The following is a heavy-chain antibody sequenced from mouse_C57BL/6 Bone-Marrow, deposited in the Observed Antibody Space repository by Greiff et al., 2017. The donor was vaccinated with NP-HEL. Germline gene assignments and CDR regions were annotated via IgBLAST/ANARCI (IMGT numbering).Heavy chain of an antibody. CDR3: ARRMITDYFDY. J-gene: IGHJ2*01. CDR1: GYTFTSYW. CDR2: IHPNSGST. D-gene: IGHD2-4*01. V-gene: IGHV1-64*01. Sequence: QVQLQQPGAELVKPGASVKLSCKASGYTFTSYWMHWVKQRPGQGLEWTGMIHPNSGSTNYNEKFKSKATLTVDKSSSTAYMQLSSLTSEDSAVYYCARRMITDYFDYWGQGTTLTVSS.